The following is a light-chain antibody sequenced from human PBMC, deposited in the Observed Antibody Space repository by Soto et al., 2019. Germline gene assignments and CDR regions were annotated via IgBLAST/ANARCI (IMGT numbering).Light chain of an antibody. CDR3: QQYGGSPRT. CDR2: AAS. V-gene: IGKV3-20*01. J-gene: IGKJ2*01. CDR1: QSISNY. Sequence: EIVLTQSPGTLSLSPGESATLSCRASQSISNYLAWYQQRPGQSPRLLIYAASTRATGVPDRFSGGGSATDFTLTVSRLEPEDFAVYYCQQYGGSPRTFGEGNKLEIK.